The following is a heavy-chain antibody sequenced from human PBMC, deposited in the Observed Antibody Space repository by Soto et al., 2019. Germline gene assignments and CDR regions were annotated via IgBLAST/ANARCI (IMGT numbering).Heavy chain of an antibody. Sequence: GSLRLSCAASGFIFSDYYMSWVRQTPGKGLEWISYISTRSTYTNYADSVKGRFTIPRDNTKNSLYLQMDSLRVEDTAVYYCARDLAWKRGKVGRYYYGMDVWGQGTTVTVSS. CDR3: ARDLAWKRGKVGRYYYGMDV. V-gene: IGHV3-11*06. D-gene: IGHD1-1*01. CDR1: GFIFSDYY. J-gene: IGHJ6*02. CDR2: ISTRSTYT.